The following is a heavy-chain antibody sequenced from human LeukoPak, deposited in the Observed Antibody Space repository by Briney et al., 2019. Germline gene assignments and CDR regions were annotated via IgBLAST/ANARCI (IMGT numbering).Heavy chain of an antibody. CDR2: IYYSGST. J-gene: IGHJ4*02. V-gene: IGHV4-59*08. Sequence: SETLSLTCTVSGGSISTYYCSWIRQPAGKGLEWIGYIYYSGSTNYNPSLKSRLTISIDTSKNQFSLKLSSVTATDTAVYYCASLTTVTQGYFDSWGQGTLVTVSS. CDR3: ASLTTVTQGYFDS. D-gene: IGHD4-17*01. CDR1: GGSISTYY.